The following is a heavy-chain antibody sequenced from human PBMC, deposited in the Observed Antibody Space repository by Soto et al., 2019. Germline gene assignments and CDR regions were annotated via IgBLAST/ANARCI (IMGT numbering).Heavy chain of an antibody. V-gene: IGHV1-46*01. J-gene: IGHJ4*02. CDR2: INPSGGST. D-gene: IGHD1-20*01. CDR3: ASLRCGTPRYYFDC. Sequence: ASVKVSCKACGYTFTSYYMHWVRQAPGQGLEWMGVINPSGGSTSYAQKFQGRVTMTSDTSTSTVYMELSSLRSEDTAVYYCASLRCGTPRYYFDCWGQGTLVTVSS. CDR1: GYTFTSYY.